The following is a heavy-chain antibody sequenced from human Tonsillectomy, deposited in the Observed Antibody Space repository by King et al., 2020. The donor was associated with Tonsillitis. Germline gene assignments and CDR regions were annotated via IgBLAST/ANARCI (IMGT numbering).Heavy chain of an antibody. V-gene: IGHV3-74*01. CDR3: AKEGYFDEHDY. CDR2: INRDGSST. Sequence: VQLVESGGGLVQPGGSLRLSCAASGFTFSSYWMHWVRQAPGKGLVWVSRINRDGSSTTYAASVKGRFTISRDNAKNTLYLQMNSLRPEDTAVYYCAKEGYFDEHDYWGQGTLVTVSS. J-gene: IGHJ4*02. D-gene: IGHD2/OR15-2a*01. CDR1: GFTFSSYW.